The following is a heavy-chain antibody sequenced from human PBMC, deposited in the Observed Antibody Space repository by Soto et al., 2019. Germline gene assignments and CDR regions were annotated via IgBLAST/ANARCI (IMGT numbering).Heavy chain of an antibody. Sequence: GASVKVSCKASGCTFTGYYMHWVRQAPGQGLEWMGWINPNSGGTNYAQKFQGWVTMTRDTSISTAYMELSRLRSDDTAVYYCARGSGGSGLVNFDYWGQGTLVTVSS. CDR3: ARGSGGSGLVNFDY. D-gene: IGHD3-10*01. V-gene: IGHV1-2*04. CDR2: INPNSGGT. CDR1: GCTFTGYY. J-gene: IGHJ4*02.